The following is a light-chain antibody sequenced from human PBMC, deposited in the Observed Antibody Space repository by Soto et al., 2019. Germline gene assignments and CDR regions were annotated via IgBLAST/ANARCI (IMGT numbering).Light chain of an antibody. CDR3: QQGYSSRWT. J-gene: IGKJ1*01. V-gene: IGKV1-39*01. CDR1: QNIRRY. Sequence: DIQMTQSPSSLSASVGDRVTITCRASQNIRRYLNWYQQKPGKAPQLLIYATSSLQTGVPSRFSASGSGTEFSLVISDLQPEDSATYYCQQGYSSRWTSGRGTKVEI. CDR2: ATS.